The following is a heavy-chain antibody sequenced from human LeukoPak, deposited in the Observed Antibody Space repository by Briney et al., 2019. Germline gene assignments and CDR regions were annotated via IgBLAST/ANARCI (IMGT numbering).Heavy chain of an antibody. V-gene: IGHV4-31*03. CDR3: ARVVVVPGATGWVDP. J-gene: IGHJ5*02. CDR1: GGSISSGNYY. D-gene: IGHD2-2*01. Sequence: SETLSLTCTVSGGSISSGNYYWSWLRQHPGKGLEWIGYIYYSGSTYYNASLKSRVTISVDTSKNQFSLKLSSVTAADTAVYYCARVVVVPGATGWVDPWGQGTLVTVSS. CDR2: IYYSGST.